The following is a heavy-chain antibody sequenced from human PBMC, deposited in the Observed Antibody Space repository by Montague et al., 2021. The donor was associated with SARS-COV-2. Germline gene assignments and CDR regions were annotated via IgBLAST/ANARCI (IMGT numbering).Heavy chain of an antibody. CDR3: ARSQHCGSDCYFAY. CDR2: INPADSQT. CDR1: GYDFTRYW. Sequence: QSGAEVKTSEESLRISCRGSGYDFTRYWISWVRQMPGKGLEWMGRINPADSQTNYSPSFQGQVTISVDKSITTAYLQWGSLKPSDTAIYYCARSQHCGSDCYFAYWGQGSLVTVSS. V-gene: IGHV5-10-1*01. J-gene: IGHJ4*02. D-gene: IGHD2-21*02.